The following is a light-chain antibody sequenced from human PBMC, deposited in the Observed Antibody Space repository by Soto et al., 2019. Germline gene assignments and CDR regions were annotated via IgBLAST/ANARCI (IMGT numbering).Light chain of an antibody. CDR3: CSYAVTFYV. CDR1: TIDDGTSNY. J-gene: IGLJ1*01. Sequence: QSALTQPRSVSGSPGQSVAISCTGPTIDDGTSNYVSWYQQHPGKVPKLMIYDVSERPSGVPDRFSGSKSGNTASLTISGLQPEDEADYYCCSYAVTFYVLGTGTKVTVL. CDR2: DVS. V-gene: IGLV2-11*01.